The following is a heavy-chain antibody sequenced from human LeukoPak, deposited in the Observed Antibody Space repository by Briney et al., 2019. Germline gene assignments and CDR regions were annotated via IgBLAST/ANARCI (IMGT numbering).Heavy chain of an antibody. CDR1: GYTFTSYA. CDR2: INAGNGNT. J-gene: IGHJ4*02. CDR3: ARDLSPGYSSRGFDY. D-gene: IGHD6-13*01. V-gene: IGHV1-3*01. Sequence: ASVKVSCNASGYTFTSYAMHWVRQAPGQRLEWMGWINAGNGNTKYSQKFQGRVTITRDTSASTAYMELSSLRSEDTAVYYCARDLSPGYSSRGFDYWGQGTLVTVSS.